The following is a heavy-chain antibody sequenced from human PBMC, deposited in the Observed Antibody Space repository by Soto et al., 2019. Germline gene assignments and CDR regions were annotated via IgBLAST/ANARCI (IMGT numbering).Heavy chain of an antibody. CDR2: IWYDGSNK. D-gene: IGHD2-15*01. CDR1: GFTFSSYG. CDR3: ARDGYCSGGSCYSVPVFDY. J-gene: IGHJ4*02. Sequence: QVQLVESGGSVGQPGRSLRLSCAASGFTFSSYGMHWVRQAPGKGLEWVAVIWYDGSNKYYADSVKGRFTISRDNSKNTLYLQMNSLRAEDTAVYYCARDGYCSGGSCYSVPVFDYWGQGTLVTVSS. V-gene: IGHV3-33*01.